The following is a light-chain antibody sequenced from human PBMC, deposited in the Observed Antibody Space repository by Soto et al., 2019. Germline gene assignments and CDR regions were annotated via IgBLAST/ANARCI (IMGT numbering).Light chain of an antibody. V-gene: IGKV3-20*01. CDR1: QRVSSSY. Sequence: EIVLTQSPGTLSLSPGERATLSCRASQRVSSSYLAWYQQKPGQAPRLLIYGASSRATGIPDRFSGSGSGTDFPLTISRLEPEDFAVYYCQQYGSSPPVTFGGGTKVEIK. J-gene: IGKJ4*01. CDR3: QQYGSSPPVT. CDR2: GAS.